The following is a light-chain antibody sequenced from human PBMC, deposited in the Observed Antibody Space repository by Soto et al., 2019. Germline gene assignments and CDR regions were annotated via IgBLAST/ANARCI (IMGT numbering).Light chain of an antibody. V-gene: IGKV3-15*01. J-gene: IGKJ1*01. Sequence: EIVITHSPSTLSVSPGGIATLSFRASQSVSTNLAWYQQTPGQAPRLLIYGASTRATGIPDRFSGSGSGTEFSLTINSLQSEDFAVYYCQHYNNWWAFGQGTKVDIK. CDR1: QSVSTN. CDR3: QHYNNWWA. CDR2: GAS.